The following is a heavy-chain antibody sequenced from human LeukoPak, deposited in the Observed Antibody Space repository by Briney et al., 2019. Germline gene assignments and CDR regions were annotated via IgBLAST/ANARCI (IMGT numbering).Heavy chain of an antibody. CDR3: ASSATTVRRFDY. Sequence: PSETLSLTCTVSGGSISSDNYFWSWIRQPAGKGLEWIGRFYTSGRTNYNPSLKSRVTMSVDTSKNQFSLKLSSVTAADTAVYYCASSATTVRRFDYWGQGTLVTVSS. V-gene: IGHV4-61*02. CDR2: FYTSGRT. D-gene: IGHD4-17*01. J-gene: IGHJ4*02. CDR1: GGSISSDNYF.